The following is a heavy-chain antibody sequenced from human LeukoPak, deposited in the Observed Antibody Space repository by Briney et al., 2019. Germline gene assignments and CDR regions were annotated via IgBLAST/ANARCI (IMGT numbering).Heavy chain of an antibody. D-gene: IGHD3-10*01. Sequence: PGRSLRLSCAASGFTFSSYGMHWVRQAPGKGLEWVAVIWYDGSNKYYADSVKGRFTISRDNSKNTLYLQMNSLRAEDTTVYYCAGYGSGPFDYWGQGTLVTVSS. CDR3: AGYGSGPFDY. CDR1: GFTFSSYG. V-gene: IGHV3-33*01. J-gene: IGHJ4*02. CDR2: IWYDGSNK.